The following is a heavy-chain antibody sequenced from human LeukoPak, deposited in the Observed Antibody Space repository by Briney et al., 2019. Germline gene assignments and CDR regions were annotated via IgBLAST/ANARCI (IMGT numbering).Heavy chain of an antibody. CDR2: IYYSGST. CDR3: ARQGSSGLWHYYYMDD. D-gene: IGHD6-19*01. CDR1: GGSISSSSYY. Sequence: SETLSLTCTVSGGSISSSSYYWGWIRQPPGKGLEWIGSIYYSGSTYYNPSLKSRVTISVDTSKNQFSLKLSSVTAADTAVYYCARQGSSGLWHYYYMDDWGKGTTVTVSS. V-gene: IGHV4-39*01. J-gene: IGHJ6*03.